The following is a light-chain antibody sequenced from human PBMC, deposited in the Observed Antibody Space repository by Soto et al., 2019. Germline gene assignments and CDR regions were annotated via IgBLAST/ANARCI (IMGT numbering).Light chain of an antibody. CDR3: QQANSFPIT. J-gene: IGKJ5*01. Sequence: EIVLTQSPGPLSLSPGERATLSCRSSQSVSSSYLAWYQQKPGQAPRLLIYGASSRATGIPDRFSGSGSGTDFTLTINSLQPEDFATYYCQQANSFPITLGQGTRLEIK. V-gene: IGKV3-20*01. CDR2: GAS. CDR1: QSVSSSY.